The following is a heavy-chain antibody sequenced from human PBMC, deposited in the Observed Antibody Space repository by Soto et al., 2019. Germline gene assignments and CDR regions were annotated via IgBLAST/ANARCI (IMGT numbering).Heavy chain of an antibody. J-gene: IGHJ4*02. V-gene: IGHV4-30-4*01. CDR1: GGSISSGDYY. D-gene: IGHD2-21*02. CDR2: IYYSGST. CDR3: GSGEGGGGNSYY. Sequence: QVQLQESGPGLVKPSQTLSLTCTVSGGSISSGDYYWSWIRQPPGKGLEWIGYIYYSGSTYYKPSLKSRVTISVDTSKDQGSLKLSSVTAGDTAVYDCGSGEGGGGNSYYWGQGTLVTVSS.